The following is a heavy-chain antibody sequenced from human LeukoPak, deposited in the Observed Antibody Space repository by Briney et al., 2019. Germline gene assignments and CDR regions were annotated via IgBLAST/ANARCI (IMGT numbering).Heavy chain of an antibody. CDR2: MNPSSGNT. CDR3: ARGITYYYDSSGYYYVFLGSGYYYYGMDV. V-gene: IGHV1-8*01. J-gene: IGHJ6*02. CDR1: GYTFTSYD. Sequence: ASVKVSCKASGYTFTSYDINWVRQATGQGLEWMGWMNPSSGNTGYAQKFQGRVTMTRNTSISTAYMELSSLRSEDTAVYYCARGITYYYDSSGYYYVFLGSGYYYYGMDVWGQGTTVTVSS. D-gene: IGHD3-22*01.